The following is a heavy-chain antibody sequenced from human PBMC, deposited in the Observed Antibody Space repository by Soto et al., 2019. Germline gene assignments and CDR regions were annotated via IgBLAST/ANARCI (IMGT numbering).Heavy chain of an antibody. V-gene: IGHV1-69*13. J-gene: IGHJ6*02. D-gene: IGHD3-3*01. CDR3: ARPAYDFWSGWVPDYYYYGMDV. CDR2: IIPIFGTA. Sequence: ASVKVSCKASGGTFSSYAISWVRQAPGQGLEWMGGIIPIFGTANYAQKFQGRVTITAGESTSTAYMELSSLRSEDTAVYYCARPAYDFWSGWVPDYYYYGMDVWGQGTTVTVSS. CDR1: GGTFSSYA.